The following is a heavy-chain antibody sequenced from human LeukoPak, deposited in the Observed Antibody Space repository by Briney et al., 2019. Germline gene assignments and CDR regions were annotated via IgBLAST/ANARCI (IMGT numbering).Heavy chain of an antibody. J-gene: IGHJ6*03. CDR3: ARGKSNTMVRGVMDV. CDR1: GGSFSGYY. D-gene: IGHD3-10*01. V-gene: IGHV4-34*01. CDR2: INHSGST. Sequence: PSETLSLTCAVYGGSFSGYYWSWTRQPPGKGLEWIGEINHSGSTNYNPSLKSRVTISVDTSKNQFSLKLSSVSAADTAVYYCARGKSNTMVRGVMDVWGKGTTVTVSS.